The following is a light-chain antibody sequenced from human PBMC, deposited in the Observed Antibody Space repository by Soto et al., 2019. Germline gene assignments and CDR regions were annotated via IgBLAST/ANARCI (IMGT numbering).Light chain of an antibody. CDR2: GAS. J-gene: IGKJ1*01. CDR1: QSVSIS. Sequence: EIVWPQSPATLSLSPGESATLSCRASQSVSISLAWYQQQPGQAPRLLIYGASNRATGIPDRFSGSGSGTDFTLTIRRLEPEEFAVDYCQQYGSPGTVGQGTQGEIK. V-gene: IGKV3-20*01. CDR3: QQYGSPGT.